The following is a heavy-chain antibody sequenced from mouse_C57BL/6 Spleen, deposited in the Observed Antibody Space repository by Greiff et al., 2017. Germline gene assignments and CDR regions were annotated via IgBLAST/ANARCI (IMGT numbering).Heavy chain of an antibody. CDR1: GYSFTGYY. Sequence: VQLQQSGPELVKPGASVKISCKASGYSFTGYYMHWVKQSSEKSLEWIGEINPSTGGTSYNQKFKGKATLTVDKSSSTAYMQLKSLTSEDSAVYYCAREEFTTRSACFAYWGQGTLVTVSA. V-gene: IGHV1-43*01. CDR3: AREEFTTRSACFAY. D-gene: IGHD1-1*01. CDR2: INPSTGGT. J-gene: IGHJ3*01.